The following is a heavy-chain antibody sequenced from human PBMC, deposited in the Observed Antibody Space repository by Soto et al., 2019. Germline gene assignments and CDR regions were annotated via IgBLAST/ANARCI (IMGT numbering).Heavy chain of an antibody. V-gene: IGHV1-3*01. CDR2: INAGNGNT. D-gene: IGHD2-8*01. J-gene: IGHJ6*03. CDR1: GYTFTSYA. Sequence: ASVTVSCKASGYTFTSYAMHWVRQAPGQRLEWMGWINAGNGNTKYSQKFQGRVTITRDTSASTAYMELSSLRSEDTAVYYCARGILMVYADYYYYYMDVWGKGTTVTVSS. CDR3: ARGILMVYADYYYYYMDV.